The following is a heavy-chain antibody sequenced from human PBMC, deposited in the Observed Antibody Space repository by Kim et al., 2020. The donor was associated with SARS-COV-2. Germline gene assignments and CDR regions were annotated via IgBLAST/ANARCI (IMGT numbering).Heavy chain of an antibody. CDR3: AKVSESTAPFGYFYD. D-gene: IGHD3-3*01. J-gene: IGHJ1*01. CDR1: GFTFSSYA. CDR2: IRANGSDK. V-gene: IGHV3-30*02. Sequence: GGSLRLSCAASGFTFSSYALHWVRQAPGKGLEWVSRIRANGSDKYYADSVKGRFTISRDNSKNTLNLQMNSLRAEDTAVYYCAKVSESTAPFGYFYDWG.